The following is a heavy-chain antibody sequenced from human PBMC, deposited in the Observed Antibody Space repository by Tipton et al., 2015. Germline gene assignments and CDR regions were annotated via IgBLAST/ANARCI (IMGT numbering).Heavy chain of an antibody. CDR2: ISSSATAI. V-gene: IGHV3-11*04. J-gene: IGHJ4*02. D-gene: IGHD3-10*01. CDR3: ARDRGDFDPYYSDY. CDR1: GFTFRDYF. Sequence: GSLRLSCAASGFTFRDYFMSWIRQAPGKGLEWVSYISSSATAIYYGESVKGRFTISRDNGENSLYLQMNSLRDEDTAVYYCARDRGDFDPYYSDYWGQGTLVTVSS.